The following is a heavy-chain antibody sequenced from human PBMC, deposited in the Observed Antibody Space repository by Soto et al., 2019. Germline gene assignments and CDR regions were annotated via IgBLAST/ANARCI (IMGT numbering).Heavy chain of an antibody. J-gene: IGHJ5*02. CDR1: GYTFTSYY. D-gene: IGHD3-10*01. Sequence: ASVKVSCKASGYTFTSYYMHWVRQAPGQGLEWMGIINPSGGSTSYAQKFQGRVTMTRDTSTSTVYMELSSLRYEDTAEYNCDGLWFGESPSDNCFAPCXQGSLVTVSS. CDR2: INPSGGST. V-gene: IGHV1-46*03. CDR3: DGLWFGESPSDNCFAP.